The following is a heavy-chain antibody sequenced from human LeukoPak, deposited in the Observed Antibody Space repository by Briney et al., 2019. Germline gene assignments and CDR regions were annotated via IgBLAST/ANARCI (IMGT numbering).Heavy chain of an antibody. CDR3: AREPLGGVHSGCIDY. Sequence: SETLSLTCTVSGGSISSGSYYWRWIRQPAGKGLEWIGRIYTSGSTNYNPSLKSRVTISVDTSKNQFSLKLSSVTAADTAVYYCAREPLGGVHSGCIDYWGQGTLVTVSS. V-gene: IGHV4-61*02. J-gene: IGHJ4*02. CDR1: GGSISSGSYY. CDR2: IYTSGST. D-gene: IGHD5-12*01.